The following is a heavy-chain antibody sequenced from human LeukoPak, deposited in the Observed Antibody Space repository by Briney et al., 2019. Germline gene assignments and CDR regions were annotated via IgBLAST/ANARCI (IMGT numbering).Heavy chain of an antibody. Sequence: PGGSLRLSCSASGFTFSSYAMHWVRQAPGKGLEYVSAISSNGGSTYYADSVKGRFTISRDNSRNTVSLQMNCLRAEDTAIYFCANLGTGSDYWGQGTLVTVSS. CDR1: GFTFSSYA. J-gene: IGHJ4*02. V-gene: IGHV3-64*04. CDR3: ANLGTGSDY. D-gene: IGHD7-27*01. CDR2: ISSNGGST.